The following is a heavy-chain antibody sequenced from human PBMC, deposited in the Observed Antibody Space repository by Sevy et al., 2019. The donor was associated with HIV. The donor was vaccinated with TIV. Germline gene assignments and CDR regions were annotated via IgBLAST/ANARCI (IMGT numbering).Heavy chain of an antibody. D-gene: IGHD6-19*01. V-gene: IGHV1-2*02. CDR1: GYTFTDRY. CDR2: IDPDTGNT. CDR3: AKVHPPRLSGHNSGWYPFDY. Sequence: ASVKVSCQTSGYTFTDRYIHWLRQAPGEGLKWMGCIDPDTGNTRYSQGFQARVTMTGETTVNTVYMELSRLTSDDTAVYFCAKVHPPRLSGHNSGWYPFDYWGQGTLVTVSS. J-gene: IGHJ4*02.